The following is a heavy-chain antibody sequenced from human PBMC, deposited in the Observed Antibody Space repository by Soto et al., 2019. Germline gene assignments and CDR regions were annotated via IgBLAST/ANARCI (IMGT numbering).Heavy chain of an antibody. CDR2: ISPYNDYT. CDR3: ARGSYYDNSWANLSHYGLDV. D-gene: IGHD3-16*01. V-gene: IGHV1-18*01. Sequence: QVQLAQSANEVKKPGASVRVSCKAAGYTFIRYGIAWVRQAPGQGLEWMGWISPYNDYTVYAQKFQGRVSMTADTSTRTVYMNLRGLKSDDTAVYYCARGSYYDNSWANLSHYGLDVWGQGTSVSVSS. CDR1: GYTFIRYG. J-gene: IGHJ6*02.